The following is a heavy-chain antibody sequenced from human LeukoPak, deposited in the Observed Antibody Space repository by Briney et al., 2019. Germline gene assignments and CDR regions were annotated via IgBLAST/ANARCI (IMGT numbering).Heavy chain of an antibody. CDR1: GFTFSSYA. CDR3: AKGYGWEASYYYYYMDV. V-gene: IGHV3-23*01. CDR2: VSGSGAHT. J-gene: IGHJ6*03. D-gene: IGHD1-26*01. Sequence: GGSLRLSCAASGFTFSSYAMTWVRQAPGKGLQWVSAVSGSGAHTYYADSVKGRFTISRDNSKNTLYLQMNSLGAEDTAVYYCAKGYGWEASYYYYYMDVWGKGTTVTISS.